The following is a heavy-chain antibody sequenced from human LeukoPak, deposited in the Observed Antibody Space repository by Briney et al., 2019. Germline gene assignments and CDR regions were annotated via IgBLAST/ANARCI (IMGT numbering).Heavy chain of an antibody. CDR3: ARERFTMVRGAVDY. CDR2: IIPILGIA. CDR1: GGTFSSYA. Sequence: SVKVSCKASGGTFSSYAISWVRQAPGQGLEWMGRIIPILGIANYAQKFQGRVTITADKSTSTAYMELSSLRSEDTAVYYCARERFTMVRGAVDYWGQGTLVTVSS. D-gene: IGHD3-10*01. J-gene: IGHJ4*02. V-gene: IGHV1-69*04.